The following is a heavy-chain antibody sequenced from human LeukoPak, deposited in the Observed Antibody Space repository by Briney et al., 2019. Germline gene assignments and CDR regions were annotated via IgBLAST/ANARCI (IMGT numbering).Heavy chain of an antibody. J-gene: IGHJ4*02. CDR2: IYGGGAT. CDR1: GFTVYNNF. CDR3: ARDSANYHFAF. Sequence: GGSLRLSCEASGFTVYNNFVSWIRQAPGKGLEWVSVIYGGGATYYADSVKGRFTISRDTSKNIVSLQMNDLRAEDTAIYYCARDSANYHFAFWGQGTLVTVSS. D-gene: IGHD4/OR15-4a*01. V-gene: IGHV3-66*01.